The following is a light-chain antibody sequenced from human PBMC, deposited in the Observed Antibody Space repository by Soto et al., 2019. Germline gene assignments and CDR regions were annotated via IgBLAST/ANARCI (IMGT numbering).Light chain of an antibody. CDR3: QQYASSPRT. CDR1: QIVSSNY. J-gene: IGKJ1*01. Sequence: IVLSQSPGTLSWSPGEIATLSCRAIQIVSSNYLAWYQQKHGQAPRLLIFGTSSRATGIPDRFSGSGFGTDFNLTISRLEPEDFAVHYCQQYASSPRTFGQGTKVDIK. V-gene: IGKV3-20*01. CDR2: GTS.